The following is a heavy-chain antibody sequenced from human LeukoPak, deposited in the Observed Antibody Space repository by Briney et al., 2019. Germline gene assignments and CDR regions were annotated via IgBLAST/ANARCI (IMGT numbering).Heavy chain of an antibody. CDR1: GFTLSTYW. V-gene: IGHV3-7*01. CDR3: VRDGRWPLVGDY. J-gene: IGHJ4*02. CDR2: IKEDGSEK. Sequence: GGSLRLSCAVSGFTLSTYWMSWVRQTPRKGLEWVACIKEDGSEKYYVNSVKGRLTISRDNVKNSIYLQMNSLRGEDTAVYYCVRDGRWPLVGDYWGQGTLVTVSS. D-gene: IGHD4-23*01.